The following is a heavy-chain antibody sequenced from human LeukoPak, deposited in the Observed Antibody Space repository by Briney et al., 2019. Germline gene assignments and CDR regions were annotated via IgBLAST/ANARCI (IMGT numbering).Heavy chain of an antibody. D-gene: IGHD2/OR15-2a*01. CDR1: GGSSNRGDFF. V-gene: IGHV4-30-4*01. Sequence: SSETLSLTCSVSGGSSNRGDFFWSWIRQPPGKGLEWIGSTSYTGRTYYNPSLNSRISMSVDTSTNQFSLRLNSVTPADTAVYFCASIWDANNRVFAFWGPGSLVTVSS. CDR2: TSYTGRT. J-gene: IGHJ4*02. CDR3: ASIWDANNRVFAF.